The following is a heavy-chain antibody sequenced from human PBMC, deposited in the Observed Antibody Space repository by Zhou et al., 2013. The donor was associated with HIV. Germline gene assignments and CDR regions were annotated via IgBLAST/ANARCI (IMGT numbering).Heavy chain of an antibody. CDR1: GYTFTSYY. CDR2: INPSGGST. CDR3: AREWGGSGYYDAFDI. Sequence: QVQLVQSGAEVKKPGASVKVSCKASGYTFTSYYMHWVRQAPGQGLEWMGIINPSGGSTSYAQKFQGRVTMTRDTSTSTVYMELSSLRSEDTAVYYCAREWGGSGYYDAFDIWGQGTMVTVSS. D-gene: IGHD3-22*01. V-gene: IGHV1-46*01. J-gene: IGHJ3*02.